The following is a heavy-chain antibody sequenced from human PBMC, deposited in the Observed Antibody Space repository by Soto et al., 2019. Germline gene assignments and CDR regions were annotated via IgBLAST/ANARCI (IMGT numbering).Heavy chain of an antibody. CDR3: ATAPETFSPAGYYVNWFDP. Sequence: SETLSLTCTVSGASFTDGSLFWGWIRQSPGKGVEWIASTYIGGMTYYNPSLRSRVTISVDTSKSQFSLRLNSVTAADTAVYSCATAPETFSPAGYYVNWFDPWGHGTLVTVSS. J-gene: IGHJ5*02. D-gene: IGHD3-22*01. CDR2: TYIGGMT. CDR1: GASFTDGSLF. V-gene: IGHV4-39*01.